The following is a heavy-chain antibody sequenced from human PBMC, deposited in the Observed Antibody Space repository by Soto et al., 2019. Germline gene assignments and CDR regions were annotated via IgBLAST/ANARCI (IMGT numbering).Heavy chain of an antibody. J-gene: IGHJ6*02. CDR3: ARETEYSSSSSRYYYYGMDV. V-gene: IGHV4-34*01. D-gene: IGHD6-6*01. Sequence: SETLSLTCGVSGSSFSAYYWTWIRQPPGKGLEWIGEINHSGSTSYNPSLKSRVTISLDTSKSQFSLKLSSVTAADTAVYYCARETEYSSSSSRYYYYGMDVWGQGTTVTVSS. CDR2: INHSGST. CDR1: GSSFSAYY.